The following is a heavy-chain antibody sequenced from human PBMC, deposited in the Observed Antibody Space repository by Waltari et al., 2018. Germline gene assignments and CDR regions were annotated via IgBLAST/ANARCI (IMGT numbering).Heavy chain of an antibody. CDR2: IIPICGTA. CDR3: AREADCSSTSCHVGWFDP. Sequence: QVQLVQSGAEVKKPGSSVKVSCKASGGTFSSYAISWVRQAPGQGLEWMGWIIPICGTANYAQKFQGRVTITADESTSTAYMELSSLRSEDTAVYYCAREADCSSTSCHVGWFDPWGQGTLVTVSS. V-gene: IGHV1-69*01. D-gene: IGHD2-2*01. J-gene: IGHJ5*02. CDR1: GGTFSSYA.